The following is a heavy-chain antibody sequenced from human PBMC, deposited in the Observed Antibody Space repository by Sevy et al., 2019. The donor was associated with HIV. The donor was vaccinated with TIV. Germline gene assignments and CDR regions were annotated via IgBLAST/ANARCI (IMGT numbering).Heavy chain of an antibody. D-gene: IGHD3-3*01. J-gene: IGHJ3*02. Sequence: GGSLRLSCTASGFTFGDYAMSWVRQAPGKGLEWVGFIRSKAYGGTTEYAASVKGRFTISRDDSKSIAYLQMNSLKTEDTAAYCCTWSGSEYAFDIWGQGTMVTVSS. CDR1: GFTFGDYA. V-gene: IGHV3-49*04. CDR3: TWSGSEYAFDI. CDR2: IRSKAYGGTT.